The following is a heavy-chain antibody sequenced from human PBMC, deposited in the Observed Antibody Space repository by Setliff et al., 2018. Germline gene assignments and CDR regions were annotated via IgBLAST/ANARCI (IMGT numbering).Heavy chain of an antibody. J-gene: IGHJ6*03. V-gene: IGHV4-4*07. D-gene: IGHD4-17*01. CDR1: GGSISSYY. CDR2: IYTSGST. Sequence: PSETLSLTCTVSGGSISSYYWSWVRQPAGKGLEWIGRIYTSGSTNYNPSLKSRVTMSVDTSKNQFSLKLSSVTAADTAVYYCARVPATVTTFYYYYMDVWGKGTTVTVSS. CDR3: ARVPATVTTFYYYYMDV.